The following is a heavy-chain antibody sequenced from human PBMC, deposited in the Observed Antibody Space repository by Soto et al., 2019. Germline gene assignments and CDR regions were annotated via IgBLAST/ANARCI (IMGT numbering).Heavy chain of an antibody. J-gene: IGHJ4*02. CDR2: IYYSGST. V-gene: IGHV4-31*03. Sequence: SETLSLTCTVSGGSISSGGYYWSWIRQHPGKGLEWIGYIYYSGSTYYNPSLKSRVTISVDTSENQFSLKLSSVTAADTAVYHCARGNHSGYDHFDYWGQGILVNVSS. CDR1: GGSISSGGYY. CDR3: ARGNHSGYDHFDY. D-gene: IGHD5-12*01.